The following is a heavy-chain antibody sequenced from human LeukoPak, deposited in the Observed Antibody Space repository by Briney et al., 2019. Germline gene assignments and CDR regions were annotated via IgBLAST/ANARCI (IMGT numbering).Heavy chain of an antibody. J-gene: IGHJ3*02. CDR1: GFTFSSSA. V-gene: IGHV3-48*04. D-gene: IGHD4-17*01. CDR3: ARSHMYGDYGEDI. Sequence: GGSLRLSCAASGFTFSSSAMTWVRQAPGRGLEWISYINSVGGTTFYADSVKGRFTISRDNANNTLYLQMNSLRAEDAATYYCARSHMYGDYGEDIWGHGTVVAVSS. CDR2: INSVGGTT.